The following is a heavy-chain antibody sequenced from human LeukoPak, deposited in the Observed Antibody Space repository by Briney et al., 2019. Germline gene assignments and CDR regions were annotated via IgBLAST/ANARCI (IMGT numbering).Heavy chain of an antibody. D-gene: IGHD1-26*01. V-gene: IGHV4-59*01. CDR3: ATTTSGGDAFDI. CDR1: GGSITHYY. Sequence: SETLSLTCTVSGGSITHYYWTWIRQPPGKTPEWIGYSYYSGSTKYNPSLKSRVTISVDTSNNQFSLNLRSVTAADTAVYYCATTTSGGDAFDIWGQGTMVTVSS. CDR2: SYYSGST. J-gene: IGHJ3*02.